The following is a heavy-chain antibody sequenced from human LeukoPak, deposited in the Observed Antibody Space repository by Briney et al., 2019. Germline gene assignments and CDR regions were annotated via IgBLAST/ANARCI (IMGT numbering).Heavy chain of an antibody. CDR2: IHYSGST. J-gene: IGHJ4*02. V-gene: IGHV4-59*08. CDR1: GASITTYY. Sequence: KPSETLSLTCSVSGASITTYYWSWIRQPLGKGLEWIAYIHYSGSTSYNPSLKSRLTISLDTSKNQFSLKLSSVTAADTAVYHCARLDGNWNYFDYWGQGTLVTVSS. CDR3: ARLDGNWNYFDY. D-gene: IGHD1-20*01.